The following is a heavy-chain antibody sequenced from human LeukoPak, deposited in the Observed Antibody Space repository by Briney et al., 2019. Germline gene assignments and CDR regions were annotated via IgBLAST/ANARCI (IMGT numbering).Heavy chain of an antibody. D-gene: IGHD6-13*01. Sequence: GGSLRLSCAASGFTFSSYAMSWVRQAPGKGLKWVSAISGSGGSTYYADSVKGRFTISRDNSKNTLHLQMNSLRAEDTAVYYCAKFYSSSWYYFDYWGQGTLVTVSS. CDR3: AKFYSSSWYYFDY. CDR2: ISGSGGST. V-gene: IGHV3-23*01. CDR1: GFTFSSYA. J-gene: IGHJ4*02.